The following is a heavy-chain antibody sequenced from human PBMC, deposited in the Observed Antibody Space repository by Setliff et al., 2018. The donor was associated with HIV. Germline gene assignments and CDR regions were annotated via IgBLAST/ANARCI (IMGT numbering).Heavy chain of an antibody. V-gene: IGHV3-15*01. J-gene: IGHJ6*03. CDR2: IKSKTDGGTT. CDR1: GFTFSNAW. Sequence: PGGSLRLSCAASGFTFSNAWMNWVRQAPGKGLEYIGRIKSKTDGGTTDYAAPVKGRFTISRDDSKNTLYLQMNTLKTEDTAVYYCTTSSGSFYQYYYYMDVWGKGTTVTVSS. CDR3: TTSSGSFYQYYYYMDV. D-gene: IGHD1-26*01.